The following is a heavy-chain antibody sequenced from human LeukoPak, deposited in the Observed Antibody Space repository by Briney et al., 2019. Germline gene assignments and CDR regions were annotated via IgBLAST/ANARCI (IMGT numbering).Heavy chain of an antibody. D-gene: IGHD6-13*01. CDR3: ARHGDSSSWYYWFGP. CDR1: GGSISSYY. Sequence: SETLSLTCTVSGGSISSYYWSWIRQPPGKGLEWIGYIYTSGSTNYNPSLKSRVTISVDTSKNQFSLKLSSVTAADTAVYYCARHGDSSSWYYWFGPWGQGTLVTVSS. V-gene: IGHV4-4*09. CDR2: IYTSGST. J-gene: IGHJ5*02.